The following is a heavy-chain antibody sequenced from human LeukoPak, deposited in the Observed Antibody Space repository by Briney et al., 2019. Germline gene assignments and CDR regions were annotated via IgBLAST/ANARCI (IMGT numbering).Heavy chain of an antibody. CDR2: INPNSGGT. CDR3: ARAPITIFGVVISNWFDP. D-gene: IGHD3-3*01. CDR1: GYTFTGYY. J-gene: IGHJ5*02. V-gene: IGHV1-2*02. Sequence: ASVKVSCKASGYTFTGYYMHWVRQAPGQGLEWMGWINPNSGGTNYAQKFQGRVTMTRDMSISTAYMELSRLRSDDTAVYYCARAPITIFGVVISNWFDPWGQGTLVTVSS.